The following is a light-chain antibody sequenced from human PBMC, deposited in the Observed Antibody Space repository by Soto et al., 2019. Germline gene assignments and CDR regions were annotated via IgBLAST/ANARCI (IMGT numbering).Light chain of an antibody. CDR1: QGISSY. Sequence: IQMTQSPSTLSGSVGDRVTITCRASQGISSYLAWYQQKPGKAPKLLIYAASTLQSGVPSRFSGGGSGTDFTLTISCLQSEDFATYYCQQYYSYPFTFGGGTKVDIK. CDR2: AAS. V-gene: IGKV1-8*01. J-gene: IGKJ4*01. CDR3: QQYYSYPFT.